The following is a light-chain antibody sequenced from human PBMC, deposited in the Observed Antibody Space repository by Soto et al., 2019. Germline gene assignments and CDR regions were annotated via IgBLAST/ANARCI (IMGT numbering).Light chain of an antibody. V-gene: IGKV1-39*01. CDR1: QRISSH. Sequence: DIQMTQSPSSLSASVGDRVTITCRPSQRISSHLNSYQQKPGKAPKLLIYAASSLQSGVPSRFSGSGSGTDFTLTISSLQPEDFATYYCQQSYSSPRTFGQGTKLEIK. CDR2: AAS. J-gene: IGKJ2*01. CDR3: QQSYSSPRT.